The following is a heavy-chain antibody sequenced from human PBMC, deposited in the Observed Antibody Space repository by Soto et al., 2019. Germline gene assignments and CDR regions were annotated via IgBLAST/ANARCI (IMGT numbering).Heavy chain of an antibody. Sequence: GASVKVSCKASGGTFSSYAISCVRQAPGQGLEWMGGIIPIFGTANYAQKFQGRVTITADESTSTAYMELSSLRSEDTAVYYCAPLPYYDILTGYPEAQNWFDPWGQGTLVTVSS. D-gene: IGHD3-9*01. CDR3: APLPYYDILTGYPEAQNWFDP. J-gene: IGHJ5*02. CDR1: GGTFSSYA. V-gene: IGHV1-69*13. CDR2: IIPIFGTA.